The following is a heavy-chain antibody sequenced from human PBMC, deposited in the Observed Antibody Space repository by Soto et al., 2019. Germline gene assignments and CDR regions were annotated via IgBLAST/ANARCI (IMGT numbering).Heavy chain of an antibody. CDR1: GGSFSGYY. CDR3: AVSSGYYFGDVDAFDI. CDR2: INHSGST. Sequence: PSETLSLTCAVYGGSFSGYYWSWIRQPPGKGLEWIGEINHSGSTNYNPSLKSRVTISVDTSKNQFSLKLSSVTAADTAVYYCAVSSGYYFGDVDAFDIRGQGTMVTVSS. V-gene: IGHV4-34*01. D-gene: IGHD3-22*01. J-gene: IGHJ3*02.